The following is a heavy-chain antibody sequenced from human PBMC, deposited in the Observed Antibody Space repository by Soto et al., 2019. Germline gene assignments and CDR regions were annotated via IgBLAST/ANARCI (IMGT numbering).Heavy chain of an antibody. CDR3: AKPWYSSSWHYYYCMDV. CDR1: GFTFSSYA. V-gene: IGHV3-23*01. J-gene: IGHJ6*03. CDR2: ISGSGGSK. Sequence: GGSLRLSCAASGFTFSSYAMSWVRQAPGKGLEWVSAISGSGGSKYYEKTEKGRFTISRNNSKITLYLQMNSLRAEDTAVYYCAKPWYSSSWHYYYCMDVWGKGTTVTVSS. D-gene: IGHD6-13*01.